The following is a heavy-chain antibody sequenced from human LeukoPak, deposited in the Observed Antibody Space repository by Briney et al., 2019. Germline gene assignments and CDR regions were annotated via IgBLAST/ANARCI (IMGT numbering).Heavy chain of an antibody. CDR2: IYNSETT. D-gene: IGHD3-10*01. J-gene: IGHJ6*02. CDR1: GGSISSDGYY. V-gene: IGHV4-31*03. CDR3: ARVEWFGGYGMDV. Sequence: SETLSLTCTVSGGSISSDGYYWSWIRQHPGKGLEWIGYIYNSETTYYNPSFKSRVTISLDTSKNQFSLKLSSVTAADTAVYYCARVEWFGGYGMDVWGQGTSVTVS.